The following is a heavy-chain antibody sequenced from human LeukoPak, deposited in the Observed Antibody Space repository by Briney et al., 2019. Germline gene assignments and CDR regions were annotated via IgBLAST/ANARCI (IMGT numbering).Heavy chain of an antibody. CDR2: IYTSGST. J-gene: IGHJ6*03. V-gene: IGHV4-4*07. Sequence: SETLSLTCTVSGGSISSYYWSWIRQPAGRGLEWIGRIYTSGSTNYNPSLKSRVTMSVDTSKNQFSLKLSSVTAADTAVYYCARDQRVGYSSSGGAYYYYYMDVWGKGTTVTVSS. D-gene: IGHD6-6*01. CDR1: GGSISSYY. CDR3: ARDQRVGYSSSGGAYYYYYMDV.